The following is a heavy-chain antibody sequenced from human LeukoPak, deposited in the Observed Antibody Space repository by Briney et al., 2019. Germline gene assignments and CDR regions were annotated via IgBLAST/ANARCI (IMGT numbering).Heavy chain of an antibody. CDR3: ARGPPYCSSTRCRD. D-gene: IGHD2-2*01. CDR2: TYYRSKWYN. V-gene: IGHV6-1*01. CDR1: GDSVSSNSAA. J-gene: IGHJ4*02. Sequence: QTLSLTCAISGDSVSSNSAAWNWIRQSPSRGLEWLGRTYYRSKWYNDYAVSVKSRITINPDTSKNQFSLQLNSVTPEDTAVYYCARGPPYCSSTRCRDWGQGTPVTVSS.